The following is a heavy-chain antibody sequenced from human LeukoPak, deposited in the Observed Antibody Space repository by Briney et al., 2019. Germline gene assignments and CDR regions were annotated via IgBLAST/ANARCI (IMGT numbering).Heavy chain of an antibody. Sequence: SETLSPTCTVSGGSISSYYWSWIRQPPGKGLEWIGYIYYSGSTNYNPSLKSRVTISVDTSKNQFSLKLSSVTAADTAVYYCARDSVVVVPAAIGYYYYMDVWGKGTTVTVSS. CDR2: IYYSGST. D-gene: IGHD2-2*02. V-gene: IGHV4-59*12. CDR3: ARDSVVVVPAAIGYYYYMDV. J-gene: IGHJ6*03. CDR1: GGSISSYY.